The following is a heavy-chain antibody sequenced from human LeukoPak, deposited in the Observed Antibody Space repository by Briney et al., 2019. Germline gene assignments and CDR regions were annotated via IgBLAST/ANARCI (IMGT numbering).Heavy chain of an antibody. V-gene: IGHV4-39*01. CDR1: GGSISSSSYY. J-gene: IGHJ6*02. CDR3: ARIVVVPAASLYYYYGMDV. D-gene: IGHD2-2*01. Sequence: PSETLSLTCTVSGGSISSSSYYWGWIRQPPGKGLEWIGSIYYSGSTYYNPSLKSRVTLSVDTSKNQFSLKLSSVTAADTAVYYCARIVVVPAASLYYYYGMDVWGQGTTVTVSS. CDR2: IYYSGST.